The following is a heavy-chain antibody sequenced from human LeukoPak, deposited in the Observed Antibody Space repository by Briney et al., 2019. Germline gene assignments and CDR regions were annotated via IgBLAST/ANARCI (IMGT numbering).Heavy chain of an antibody. V-gene: IGHV3-23*01. D-gene: IGHD6-6*01. J-gene: IGHJ4*02. Sequence: PGGSLRLSCAASGFTFGSSAMSWVRQAPGKGLEWVSVISSSGGSTYYADSVKGRFTISRDNSKNTLYLQMNSLRAEDTAVYYCAKGSRSIAVDNLCDYWGQGTLVTVSS. CDR2: ISSSGGST. CDR1: GFTFGSSA. CDR3: AKGSRSIAVDNLCDY.